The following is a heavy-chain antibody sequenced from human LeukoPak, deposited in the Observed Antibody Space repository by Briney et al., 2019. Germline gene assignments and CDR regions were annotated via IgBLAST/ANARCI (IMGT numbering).Heavy chain of an antibody. D-gene: IGHD4-17*01. CDR3: ATRPVTTVTSFLFDY. CDR1: GFTFSSYA. V-gene: IGHV3-23*01. CDR2: ISGSGGST. J-gene: IGHJ4*02. Sequence: GGSPRLSCAASGFTFSSYAMSWVRQAPGKGLEWVSAISGSGGSTYYADSVKGRFTISRDNSKNTLYLQMNSLRAEDTAVYYCATRPVTTVTSFLFDYWGQGTLVTVSS.